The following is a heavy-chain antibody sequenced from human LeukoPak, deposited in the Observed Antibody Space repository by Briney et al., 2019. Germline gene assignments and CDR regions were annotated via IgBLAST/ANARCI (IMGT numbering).Heavy chain of an antibody. CDR1: GFTFTNYG. CDR2: LSGSGGTT. Sequence: GGSLRLSCAASGFTFTNYGMSWVRQAPGKGLEWVSALSGSGGTTYYADSVKGRFTISRDNSKNTLYLQMNSLRAEDTAVYYCARVNDYDSGSLYRPIDYWGQGTLVTVSS. J-gene: IGHJ4*02. CDR3: ARVNDYDSGSLYRPIDY. D-gene: IGHD3-10*01. V-gene: IGHV3-23*01.